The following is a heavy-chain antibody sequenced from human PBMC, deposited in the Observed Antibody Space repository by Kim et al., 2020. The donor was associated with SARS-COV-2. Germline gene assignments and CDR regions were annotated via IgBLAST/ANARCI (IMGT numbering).Heavy chain of an antibody. D-gene: IGHD3-16*01. Sequence: GGSLRLSCAASGFTSNTYAMNWVRQAPGKGLEWVSVIYSARTGSETYYADSVKGRFTISRDISKSTVHLQMNSLRAEDTAVYYCAKSLRGRTASSLYFYYGMDVWGQGTTVTVSS. CDR3: AKSLRGRTASSLYFYYGMDV. V-gene: IGHV3-23*03. CDR2: IYSARTGSET. CDR1: GFTSNTYA. J-gene: IGHJ6*02.